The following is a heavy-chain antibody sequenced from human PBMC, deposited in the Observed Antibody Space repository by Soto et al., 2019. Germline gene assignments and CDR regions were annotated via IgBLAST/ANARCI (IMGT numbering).Heavy chain of an antibody. CDR2: IYYSGST. V-gene: IGHV4-59*08. J-gene: IGHJ4*02. D-gene: IGHD2-21*02. Sequence: SENLSLTCTVSRGSISNNYCSWIRQPAGKGLEYIGYIYYSGSTNYNPSLKSRVTISVDTSKNQFSLKLNSVTAADTAVYYCAKHRTDLDSWGQGTLVTVSS. CDR1: RGSISNNY. CDR3: AKHRTDLDS.